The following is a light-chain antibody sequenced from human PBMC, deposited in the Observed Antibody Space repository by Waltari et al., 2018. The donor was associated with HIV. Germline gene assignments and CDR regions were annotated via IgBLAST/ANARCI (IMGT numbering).Light chain of an antibody. CDR3: SAYTTDNTVV. J-gene: IGLJ2*01. CDR2: DVT. V-gene: IGLV2-14*03. CDR1: SSDITTYDY. Sequence: QSALTQPASVSGSPGQSITISCSGSSSDITTYDYVSLDKKQPDKAPKLLIFDVTDRPAGVSWPFSGSKSGNTASLTISVLQPDDEADYYCSAYTTDNTVVFGGGTRLTVL.